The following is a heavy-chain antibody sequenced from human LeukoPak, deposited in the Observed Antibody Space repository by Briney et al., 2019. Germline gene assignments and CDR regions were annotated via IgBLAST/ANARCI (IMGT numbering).Heavy chain of an antibody. CDR2: ISSSGSTI. Sequence: GGSLRLSCAASEFTFTSYEMNWVRQAPGKGLEWVSYISSSGSTIYYADSVKGRFTISRDNAKNSLYLQMNTLRAEDTAVYYCASLGGDYYDSSAYYSWDYWGQGTLVTVSS. CDR3: ASLGGDYYDSSAYYSWDY. CDR1: EFTFTSYE. V-gene: IGHV3-48*03. J-gene: IGHJ4*02. D-gene: IGHD3-22*01.